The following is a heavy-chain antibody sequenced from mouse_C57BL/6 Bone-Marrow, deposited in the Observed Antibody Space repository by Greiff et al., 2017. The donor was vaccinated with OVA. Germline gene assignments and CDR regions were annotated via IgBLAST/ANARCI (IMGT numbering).Heavy chain of an antibody. Sequence: QVQLQQSGPELVKPGASVKISCKASGYAFSSSWMNWVKQRPGKGLEWIGRIYPGDGDTNYNGKFKGKATLTADKSSSTAYMQLSSLTSEDSAVYFCARGSNYSAWFAYWGQGTLVTVSA. J-gene: IGHJ3*01. CDR2: IYPGDGDT. CDR3: ARGSNYSAWFAY. V-gene: IGHV1-82*01. D-gene: IGHD2-5*01. CDR1: GYAFSSSW.